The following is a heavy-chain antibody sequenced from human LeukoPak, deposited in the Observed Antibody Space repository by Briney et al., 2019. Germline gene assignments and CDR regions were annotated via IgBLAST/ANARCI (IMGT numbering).Heavy chain of an antibody. D-gene: IGHD3-3*01. CDR1: GYTFTSYD. Sequence: GASVKVSCKASGYTFTSYDINWVRQATGQGLEWMGWMNPNSGNTGYAQKFQGRVTMTRNTSISTAYMELSRLRSDDTAVYYCARAGTYYDFWSGSIRDAFDIWGQGTMVTVSS. CDR3: ARAGTYYDFWSGSIRDAFDI. J-gene: IGHJ3*02. V-gene: IGHV1-8*01. CDR2: MNPNSGNT.